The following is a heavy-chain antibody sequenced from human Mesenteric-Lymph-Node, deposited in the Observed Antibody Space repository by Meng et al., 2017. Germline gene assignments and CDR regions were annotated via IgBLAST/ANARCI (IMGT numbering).Heavy chain of an antibody. V-gene: IGHV4-38-2*02. D-gene: IGHD6-13*01. CDR2: IYYSGST. J-gene: IGHJ4*02. CDR1: GYSISSGYY. CDR3: ARVISRLSFDY. Sequence: SETLSLTCPVSGYSISSGYYWGWIRQPPGKGLEWIGSIYYSGSTYYNPSLKSRVTISVDTSKNQFSLKLSSVTAADTAVYYCARVISRLSFDYWGQGTLVTVSS.